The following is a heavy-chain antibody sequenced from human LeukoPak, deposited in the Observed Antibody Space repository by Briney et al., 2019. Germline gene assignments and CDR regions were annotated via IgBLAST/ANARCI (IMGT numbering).Heavy chain of an antibody. D-gene: IGHD3-10*01. V-gene: IGHV1-8*01. CDR3: ARANTMVRGVIPYY. CDR2: INPNSGNT. Sequence: GASVKVSCKASGYTFTSYDINWVRQATGQGLEWMGWINPNSGNTGYAQKFQGRVTMTRNTSISTAYMELSSLRSEDTAVYYCARANTMVRGVIPYYWGQGTLVTVSS. J-gene: IGHJ4*02. CDR1: GYTFTSYD.